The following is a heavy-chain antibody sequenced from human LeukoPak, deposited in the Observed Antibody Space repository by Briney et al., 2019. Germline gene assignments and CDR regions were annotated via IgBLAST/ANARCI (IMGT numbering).Heavy chain of an antibody. CDR3: ARQVVYYYDSSGSSYAFDI. CDR1: VGSISSSSFY. Sequence: SETLSLTCTVSVGSISSSSFYWGWIRQPPGKGLEWLGSIYYSGATYYNPSLKSRVTISVDTSNNQFSLKLSSVTAADTVVYYCARQVVYYYDSSGSSYAFDIWGQGTMVTVSS. J-gene: IGHJ3*02. CDR2: IYYSGAT. V-gene: IGHV4-39*01. D-gene: IGHD3-22*01.